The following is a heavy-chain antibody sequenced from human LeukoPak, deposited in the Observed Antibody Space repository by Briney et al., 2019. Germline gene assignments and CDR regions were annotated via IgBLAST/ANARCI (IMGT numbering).Heavy chain of an antibody. Sequence: HPGGSLRLSCVVSGLTVSRKFMNWVCQAPGKGLGCVSGIYDDGSTFYADAVKGRFSISRDTSRNTLSLQMSSLRAEDTAVYYCARDLLWFGDPVFAFDIWGQGTMVTVSS. CDR2: IYDDGST. J-gene: IGHJ3*02. D-gene: IGHD3-10*01. V-gene: IGHV3-66*01. CDR1: GLTVSRKF. CDR3: ARDLLWFGDPVFAFDI.